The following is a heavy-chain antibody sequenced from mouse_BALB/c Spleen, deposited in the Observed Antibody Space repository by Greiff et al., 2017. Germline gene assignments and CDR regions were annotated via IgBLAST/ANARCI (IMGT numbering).Heavy chain of an antibody. V-gene: IGHV2-6-7*01. CDR3: ARVLAYGNFAY. D-gene: IGHD1-1*01. CDR1: GFSLTGYG. J-gene: IGHJ3*01. CDR2: IWGDGST. Sequence: VQVVESGPGLVAPSQSLSITCTVSGFSLTGYGVNWVRQPPGKGLEWLGMIWGDGSTDYNSALKSRLSISKDNSKSQVFLKMNSLQTDDTARYYCARVLAYGNFAYWGQGTLVTVSA.